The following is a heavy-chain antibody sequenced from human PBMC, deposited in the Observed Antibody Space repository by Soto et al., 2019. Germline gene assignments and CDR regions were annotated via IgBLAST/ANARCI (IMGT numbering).Heavy chain of an antibody. J-gene: IGHJ6*03. CDR2: INHSGST. Sequence: QVQLQQWGAGLLKPSETLSLTCAVYGGSFSGYYWSWIRQPPGKGLECIGEINHSGSTNYNPSLMSRVTISVDTSKNQFSLKLSSVTAADTAVYYCARGGIAAALYYYYYYYMDVWGKGTTVTVSS. CDR3: ARGGIAAALYYYYYYYMDV. CDR1: GGSFSGYY. V-gene: IGHV4-34*01. D-gene: IGHD6-13*01.